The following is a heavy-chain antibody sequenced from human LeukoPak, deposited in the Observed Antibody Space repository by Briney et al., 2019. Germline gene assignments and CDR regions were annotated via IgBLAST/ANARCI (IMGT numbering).Heavy chain of an antibody. D-gene: IGHD3-10*01. J-gene: IGHJ4*02. CDR3: VKGRVSGSGSYYNAPFDY. CDR2: ISSSGDST. Sequence: GGSLRLSCAASGFTFSSYAMHWVRQTPGKGLEYVSAISSSGDSTYNADPVKGRFTISRDNSKDTLYLQMSSLRAGDTAVYFCVKGRVSGSGSYYNAPFDYWGQGTLVTVSS. CDR1: GFTFSSYA. V-gene: IGHV3-64D*06.